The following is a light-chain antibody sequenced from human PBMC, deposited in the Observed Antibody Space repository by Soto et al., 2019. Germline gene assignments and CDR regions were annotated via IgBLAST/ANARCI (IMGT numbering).Light chain of an antibody. J-gene: IGKJ3*01. CDR3: RQYGGLSFT. Sequence: EIVLTQSPDTLSLSPGERATLSCGASQNVYINSLAWYQQKAGQPPRLLIYGPSTRATDVPDRFSGSGSGTDCVLTVSRLDPGDYVISYCRQYGGLSFTFGPGT. CDR2: GPS. V-gene: IGKV3-20*01. CDR1: QNVYINS.